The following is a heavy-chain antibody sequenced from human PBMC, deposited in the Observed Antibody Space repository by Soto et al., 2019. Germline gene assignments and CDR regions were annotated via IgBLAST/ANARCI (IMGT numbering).Heavy chain of an antibody. J-gene: IGHJ4*02. CDR2: LDPEDGET. CDR3: RAVGYYSDGRGYYPLDY. CDR1: VSTLTEIS. Sequence: ASVKVSCKISVSTLTEISMHWVRQPPGKGLEWMGGLDPEDGETIYAQNFQGRVTVTEDTSTDTAYMELSSLRYDDTTVYYCRAVGYYSDGRGYYPLDYWGQGTLVTVSS. D-gene: IGHD3-22*01. V-gene: IGHV1-24*01.